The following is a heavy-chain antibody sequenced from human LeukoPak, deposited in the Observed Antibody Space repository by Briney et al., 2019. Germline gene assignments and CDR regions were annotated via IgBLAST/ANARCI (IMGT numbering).Heavy chain of an antibody. CDR1: GYTLTELY. CDR3: ATGGPHLGGKARVGERPYNWFDP. J-gene: IGHJ5*02. CDR2: FDPEDGET. V-gene: IGHV1-24*01. D-gene: IGHD1-1*01. Sequence: GASVKCACKVSGYTLTELYMHWVRQAPGKGLEWMGGFDPEDGETIYAQKFQGRVTMTEDTSTDTAYMELSSLRSEDTAVYYCATGGPHLGGKARVGERPYNWFDPWGQGTLVTVSS.